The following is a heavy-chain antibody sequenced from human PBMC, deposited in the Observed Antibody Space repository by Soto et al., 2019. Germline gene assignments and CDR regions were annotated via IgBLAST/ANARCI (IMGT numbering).Heavy chain of an antibody. J-gene: IGHJ4*02. CDR1: GYTFTSYG. Sequence: ASVKVSCKASGYTFTSYGISWVRQAPGQGLEWMGWISAYNGNTNYAQKLQGRVTMTTDTSTSTAYMELRSLRSDDTAVYYCARSLFGGVIVHVAYWGQGTLVTVSS. CDR3: ARSLFGGVIVHVAY. CDR2: ISAYNGNT. D-gene: IGHD3-16*02. V-gene: IGHV1-18*01.